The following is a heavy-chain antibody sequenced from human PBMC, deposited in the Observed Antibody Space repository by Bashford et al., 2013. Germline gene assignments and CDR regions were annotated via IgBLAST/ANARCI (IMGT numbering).Heavy chain of an antibody. V-gene: IGHV5-51*01. Sequence: ESLKISVVTGSGYTFYHLLGSTSGAPRCPGKGLESDGDQSYPGDSDTRYSPSFQGQVTISADKSISTAYLQWSSLKASDTAMYYCARQTVAGSTTSYYYYYGMDVWGQGTTVTVSS. CDR3: ARQTVAGSTTSYYYYYGMDV. D-gene: IGHD6-19*01. CDR2: SYPGDSDT. J-gene: IGHJ6*02. CDR1: GYTFYHLLG.